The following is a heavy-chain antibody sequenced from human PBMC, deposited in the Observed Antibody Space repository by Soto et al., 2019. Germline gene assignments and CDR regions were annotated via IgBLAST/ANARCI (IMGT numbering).Heavy chain of an antibody. CDR3: ARTDGYETEY. D-gene: IGHD2-21*01. J-gene: IGHJ4*02. V-gene: IGHV5-51*01. CDR1: GYSFVSNW. CDR2: IYPGDSDT. Sequence: GESLKISCQGSGYSFVSNWIAWVRQMPGKGLEWMGSIYPGDSDTTNSPSFQGQVTMSVEKSITTVYLQWSSLKASDTAMYYCARTDGYETEYWGQGTLVTVSS.